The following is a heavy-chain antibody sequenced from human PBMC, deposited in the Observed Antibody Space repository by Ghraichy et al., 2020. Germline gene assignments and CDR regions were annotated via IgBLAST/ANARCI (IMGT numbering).Heavy chain of an antibody. CDR2: IYYSGST. J-gene: IGHJ4*02. V-gene: IGHV4-39*01. Sequence: SETLSLTCTVSGGSISSSSYYWGWIRQPPGKGLEWIGSIYYSGSTYYNPSLQSRVTISVDTSKNQFSLKLSTVTAADTAVYYCVSSGWYQFDYWGQGTLVTVSS. CDR1: GGSISSSSYY. CDR3: VSSGWYQFDY. D-gene: IGHD6-19*01.